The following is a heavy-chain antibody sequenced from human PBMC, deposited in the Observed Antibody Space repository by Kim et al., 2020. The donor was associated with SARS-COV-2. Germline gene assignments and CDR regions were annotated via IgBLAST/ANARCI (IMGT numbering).Heavy chain of an antibody. Sequence: GRFTISRDNSKNTLYLQMNSLRAEDTAVYYCAKDPLDYDFWSGEGDYFDYWGQGTLVTVSS. D-gene: IGHD3-3*01. J-gene: IGHJ4*02. V-gene: IGHV3-23*01. CDR3: AKDPLDYDFWSGEGDYFDY.